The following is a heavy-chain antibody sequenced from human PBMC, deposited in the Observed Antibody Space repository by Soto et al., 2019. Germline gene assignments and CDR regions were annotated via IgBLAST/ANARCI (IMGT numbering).Heavy chain of an antibody. Sequence: SETLSLTCTVSGGSVSSGNYYWSWIRQPPGKGLEWIGYFYYTGSTNYNPSLKSRVTISVDTSKNQLSLKLSSVTAADTAVYYCASRYGYYFDFWGQGNLVTVSS. J-gene: IGHJ4*02. CDR3: ASRYGYYFDF. V-gene: IGHV4-61*01. D-gene: IGHD3-9*01. CDR1: GGSVSSGNYY. CDR2: FYYTGST.